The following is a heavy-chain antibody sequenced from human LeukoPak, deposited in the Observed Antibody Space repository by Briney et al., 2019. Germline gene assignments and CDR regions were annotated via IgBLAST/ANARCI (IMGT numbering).Heavy chain of an antibody. V-gene: IGHV4-59*08. J-gene: IGHJ4*02. D-gene: IGHD5-24*01. CDR2: IYYSGST. CDR3: ARHRSGWLQSSFDY. CDR1: GGSFSSYY. Sequence: TTSETLSLTCTLSGGSFSSYYWSWIRQPPGKGLEWIGYIYYSGSTNYNPSLKSRATISVDTSKNQFSLKLSSVAAADTAVYYCARHRSGWLQSSFDYWGQGTLVTVSS.